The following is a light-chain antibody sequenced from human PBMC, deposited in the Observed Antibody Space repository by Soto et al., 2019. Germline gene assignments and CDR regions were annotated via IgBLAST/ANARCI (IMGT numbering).Light chain of an antibody. CDR2: GAS. V-gene: IGKV3-15*01. CDR1: QSVSTN. Sequence: TVMTQSPATLSVSPGERATLSCGASQSVSTNLAWYQQKPGQVPRLLIYGASTRASDIPARFSGSGSGTELTLTISSLQSEDFAVYYCQQYNEWPLTFGGGTKVEIE. CDR3: QQYNEWPLT. J-gene: IGKJ4*01.